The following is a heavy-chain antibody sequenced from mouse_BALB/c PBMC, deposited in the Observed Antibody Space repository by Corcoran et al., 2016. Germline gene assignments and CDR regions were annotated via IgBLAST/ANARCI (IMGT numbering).Heavy chain of an antibody. D-gene: IGHD1-1*01. CDR1: GYTFTNYG. V-gene: IGHV9-3*02. CDR3: AREGFYYYGSIYGFAY. J-gene: IGHJ3*01. CDR2: INTNTGEP. Sequence: QIQLVQSGPELKKPGETVKISCKASGYTFTNYGMNWVKQAPGKGLKWMGWINTNTGEPTYAEEFKGRFAFSLETSASTAYLQINNLKNEDTAIYFCAREGFYYYGSIYGFAYWGQGTLVTVSA.